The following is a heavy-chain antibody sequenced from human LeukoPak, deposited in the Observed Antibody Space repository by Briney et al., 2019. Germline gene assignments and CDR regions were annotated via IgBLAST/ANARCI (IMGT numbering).Heavy chain of an antibody. CDR3: ARGACSGGSCYSSVRYGDYVFFPY. CDR1: GYTFTGYY. D-gene: IGHD2-15*01. Sequence: GASVKVSCKASGYTFTGYYMHWVRQAPGQGLEWMGWINPNSGGTNYAQKFQGRVTMTRDTSISTAYMELSRLRSDDTAVYYCARGACSGGSCYSSVRYGDYVFFPYWGQGTLVTVSS. V-gene: IGHV1-2*02. CDR2: INPNSGGT. J-gene: IGHJ4*02.